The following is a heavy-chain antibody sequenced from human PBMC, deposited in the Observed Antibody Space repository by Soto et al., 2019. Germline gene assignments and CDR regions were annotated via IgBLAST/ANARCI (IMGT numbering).Heavy chain of an antibody. V-gene: IGHV1-18*04. Sequence: GASVKVSCKASGCTFTSYGISWVRQAPGQGLEWMGWISAYNGNTNYAQKLQGRVTMTTDTSTSTAYMELRSLRSDDTAVYYCARLVFSTGTLTYYYYGMDVSGQGTTVTVSS. CDR3: ARLVFSTGTLTYYYYGMDV. J-gene: IGHJ6*02. D-gene: IGHD1-7*01. CDR1: GCTFTSYG. CDR2: ISAYNGNT.